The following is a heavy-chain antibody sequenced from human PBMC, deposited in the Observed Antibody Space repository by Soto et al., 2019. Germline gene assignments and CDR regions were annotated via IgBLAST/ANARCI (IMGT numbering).Heavy chain of an antibody. CDR3: ARDRRARGDNGMDV. CDR1: GGSISSVDYY. Sequence: SETLSRTGTVSGGSISSVDYYWRWIRQPPGKGLEWIGYIYYSGSTYYNPSLKSRVTISVDTSKNQFSLKLSSVTAADTAVYYCARDRRARGDNGMDVWGQGTTVTVSS. J-gene: IGHJ6*02. CDR2: IYYSGST. D-gene: IGHD3-16*01. V-gene: IGHV4-30-4*01.